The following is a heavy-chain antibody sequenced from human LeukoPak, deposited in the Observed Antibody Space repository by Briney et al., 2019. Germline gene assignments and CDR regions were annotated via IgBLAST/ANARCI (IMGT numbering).Heavy chain of an antibody. CDR2: IKNRNAGGTT. Sequence: PGGSLRLSCAASGFNFINTWMNWVRQAPGKGLEWVGRIKNRNAGGTTDYAAPVKGRFTISRDDSKNMVYLQLNSLKTEDTGVYYCARDWYHAFDFWGQGTMVTVSS. J-gene: IGHJ3*01. V-gene: IGHV3-15*07. CDR3: ARDWYHAFDF. D-gene: IGHD3-9*01. CDR1: GFNFINTW.